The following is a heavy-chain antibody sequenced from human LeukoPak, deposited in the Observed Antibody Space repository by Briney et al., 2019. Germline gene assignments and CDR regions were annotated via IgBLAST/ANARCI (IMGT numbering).Heavy chain of an antibody. V-gene: IGHV3-21*01. J-gene: IGHJ4*02. CDR1: GFTFSSYS. CDR3: ARSASCSGGSCYGVWGY. Sequence: GGSLRLSCAASGFTFSSYSMNWARQAPGKGLEWVSSISSSSSYIYYADSVKGRFTISRDNAKNSLYLQMNSLRAEDTAVYYCARSASCSGGSCYGVWGYWGQGTLVTVSS. CDR2: ISSSSSYI. D-gene: IGHD2-15*01.